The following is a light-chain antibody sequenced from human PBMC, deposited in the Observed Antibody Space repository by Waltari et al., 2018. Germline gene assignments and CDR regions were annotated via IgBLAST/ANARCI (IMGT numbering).Light chain of an antibody. CDR1: STDIAGYNS. V-gene: IGLV2-11*01. Sequence: QSALTQPRSVSGSPGQSVTISCTGTSTDIAGYNSVSWYQHHPGKAPTLMIFDVYKRPAGVPDRVSGSESGNTASLTISGLQTEDEADYYCCTYAGSYTQVVFGGGTKLTVL. CDR3: CTYAGSYTQVV. J-gene: IGLJ3*02. CDR2: DVY.